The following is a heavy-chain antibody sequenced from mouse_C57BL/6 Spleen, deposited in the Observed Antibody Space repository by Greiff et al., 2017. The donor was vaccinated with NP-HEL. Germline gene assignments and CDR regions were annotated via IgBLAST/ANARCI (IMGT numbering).Heavy chain of an antibody. V-gene: IGHV5-6*01. CDR3: ARHEGYDYGYAY. CDR2: ISSGGSYT. CDR1: GFTFSSYG. D-gene: IGHD2-4*01. Sequence: EVKLVESGGDLVKPGGSLKLSCAASGFTFSSYGMSWVRPTPDKRLEWVATISSGGSYTYYPDSVKGLFTISRDNAKNTLYLQMSSLKSEDTAMYYCARHEGYDYGYAYWGQGTLVTVSA. J-gene: IGHJ3*01.